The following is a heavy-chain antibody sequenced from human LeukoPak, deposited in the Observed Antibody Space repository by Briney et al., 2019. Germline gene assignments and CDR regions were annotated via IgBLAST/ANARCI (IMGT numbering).Heavy chain of an antibody. J-gene: IGHJ4*02. CDR1: GFIFSTSW. V-gene: IGHV3-74*01. Sequence: GGSLRLSCAGSGFIFSTSWMSWVRQAPGKGLVWVSRINSDGSSTSYADSVKGRFTISRDNAKNTLYLQMNSLRAEDTAVYYCAREGDYYDSSGYCYDYWGQGTLVTVSS. D-gene: IGHD3-22*01. CDR3: AREGDYYDSSGYCYDY. CDR2: INSDGSST.